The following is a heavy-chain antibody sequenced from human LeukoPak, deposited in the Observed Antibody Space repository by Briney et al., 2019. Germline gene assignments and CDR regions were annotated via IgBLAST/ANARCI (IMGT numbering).Heavy chain of an antibody. J-gene: IGHJ4*02. CDR1: GFTFNNYA. Sequence: GGSLRLSCVTSGFTFNNYAMSWVRQAPGKGLKWASAISGSGGSAYYTDSVKGRFTISRDDSKNTLYLQMHSLRAEDTAVYYCAKHEFYYESGGYAALNSWGQGTLVTVSS. V-gene: IGHV3-23*01. CDR3: AKHEFYYESGGYAALNS. CDR2: ISGSGGSA. D-gene: IGHD3-22*01.